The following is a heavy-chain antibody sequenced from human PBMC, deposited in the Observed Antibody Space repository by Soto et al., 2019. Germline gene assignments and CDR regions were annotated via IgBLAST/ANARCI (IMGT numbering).Heavy chain of an antibody. CDR2: ISGSGGST. CDR3: AKDGYYDFWSGSDADLDY. CDR1: GFTFSSYA. V-gene: IGHV3-23*01. Sequence: GGSLRLSCAASGFTFSSYAMSWVRQAPGKGLEWVSAISGSGGSTYYADSVKGRFTISRDNSKNTLYLQMNSLRAEDTAVYYCAKDGYYDFWSGSDADLDYWGQGTLVTVSS. D-gene: IGHD3-3*01. J-gene: IGHJ4*02.